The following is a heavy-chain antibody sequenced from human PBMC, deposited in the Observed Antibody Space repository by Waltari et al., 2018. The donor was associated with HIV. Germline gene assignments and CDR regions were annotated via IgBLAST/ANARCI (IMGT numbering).Heavy chain of an antibody. CDR3: ARGGGATSVGNWFDP. J-gene: IGHJ5*02. D-gene: IGHD1-26*01. Sequence: QVQLQQWGAGLLKPSETLSLTCAVYGGSFRGYYWSWIRQPPGKGLEWIGEIKHSGSTNYNPSLKSRVTISVDTSKNQFSLKLSSVTAADTAVYYCARGGGATSVGNWFDPWGQGTLVTVSS. CDR1: GGSFRGYY. CDR2: IKHSGST. V-gene: IGHV4-34*01.